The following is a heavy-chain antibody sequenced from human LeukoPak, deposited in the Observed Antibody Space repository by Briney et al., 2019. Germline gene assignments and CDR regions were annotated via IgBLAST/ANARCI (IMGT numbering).Heavy chain of an antibody. D-gene: IGHD6-13*01. CDR3: ARGRQSMRQQLDNSDMDV. CDR1: GFTFISYA. J-gene: IGHJ6*03. CDR2: ISSNGGST. Sequence: GGALRLSCAASGFTFISYAMHWVRQAPGKGLEYGSAISSNGGSTYYANSVKGRFTISRGNSKNTLYLQMGSLRAEDMAVYYCARGRQSMRQQLDNSDMDVWGKGTTVTVSS. V-gene: IGHV3-64*01.